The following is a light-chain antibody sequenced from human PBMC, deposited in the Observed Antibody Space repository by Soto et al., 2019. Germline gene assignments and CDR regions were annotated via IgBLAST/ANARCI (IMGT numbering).Light chain of an antibody. V-gene: IGKV3-20*01. CDR2: GAS. Sequence: MAQSPDSMSLAQGARSTLSSSASQSVSSNLAWYQQKLGQAPRLLIYGASSRATGIPDRFSGGGSGTDFTLTISRLEPEDFAVYYCHHYGCWPPCTFGQGTKVDIK. CDR3: HHYGCWPPCT. CDR1: QSVSSN. J-gene: IGKJ1*01.